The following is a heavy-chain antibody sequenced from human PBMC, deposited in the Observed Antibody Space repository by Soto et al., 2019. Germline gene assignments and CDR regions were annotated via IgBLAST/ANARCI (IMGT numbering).Heavy chain of an antibody. J-gene: IGHJ5*01. D-gene: IGHD2-15*01. CDR1: GFSLSSSSVG. CDR3: AHRRGSGDGYGYFDC. CDR2: LYWDADK. V-gene: IGHV2-5*02. Sequence: QITLKESGPPVVKPTQTLTLTCTFSGFSLSSSSVGVGWIRQPPGKALEFLGNLYWDADKRYSSSLKNRISITEDTSRTHGVITMTNMYTVDTTTYHCAHRRGSGDGYGYFDCWGQGSKVVVAS.